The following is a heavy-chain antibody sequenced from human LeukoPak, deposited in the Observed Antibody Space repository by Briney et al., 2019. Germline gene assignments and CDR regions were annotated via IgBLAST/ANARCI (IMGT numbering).Heavy chain of an antibody. V-gene: IGHV1-18*01. CDR2: ISAYNGNT. CDR3: ARDGHVGGIQLWY. CDR1: GYTFTSYG. Sequence: GASVKVSCKPSGYTFTSYGISWVRQAPGQALEWMGWISAYNGNTNYAQKLQGRLTMTTDTSTSTAYMELRSLRSDDTAVYCCARDGHVGGIQLWYWGQGTLVTVSS. D-gene: IGHD5-18*01. J-gene: IGHJ4*02.